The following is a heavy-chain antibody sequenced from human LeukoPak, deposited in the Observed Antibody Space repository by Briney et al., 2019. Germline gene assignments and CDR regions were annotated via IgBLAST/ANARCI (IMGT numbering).Heavy chain of an antibody. CDR1: GFTFSGSA. CDR2: IRSKANSYAT. V-gene: IGHV3-73*01. Sequence: GGSLRLSCAASGFTFSGSAIHWVRQASGKGLEWVGRIRSKANSYATAYAASVKGRFTISRDDSKNTAYLQMNSLETEDTAVYYCTRPMATTGDYYYYYMDVWGKGTTVTVSS. J-gene: IGHJ6*03. D-gene: IGHD5-24*01. CDR3: TRPMATTGDYYYYYMDV.